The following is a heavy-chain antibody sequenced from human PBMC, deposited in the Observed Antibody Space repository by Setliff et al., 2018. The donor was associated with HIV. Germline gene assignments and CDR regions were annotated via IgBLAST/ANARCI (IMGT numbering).Heavy chain of an antibody. Sequence: ASVKVSCKASGYPFNTYDITWVRQAPGQGLEWMGWISVNKGHTNYAQKFQDRVTMTRNTSISTAYMELSSLRSEDTAVYYCARGRELRYFDWPSSGDYWGQGTLVTVSS. CDR1: GYPFNTYD. D-gene: IGHD3-9*01. CDR2: ISVNKGHT. CDR3: ARGRELRYFDWPSSGDY. J-gene: IGHJ4*02. V-gene: IGHV1-8*02.